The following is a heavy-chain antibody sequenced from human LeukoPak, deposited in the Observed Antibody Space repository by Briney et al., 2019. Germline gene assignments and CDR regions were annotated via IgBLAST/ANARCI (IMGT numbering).Heavy chain of an antibody. Sequence: PSETLSLTCDVYGGFFSGYYWNWIRQPPGKALEWIGGVDRTESANYNPSLKSRVAISVDMSKNQFSLKLSSVTAADTGVYYCARGLKYYTTSGRLGYWGQGTLVTVSS. CDR3: ARGLKYYTTSGRLGY. V-gene: IGHV4-34*01. CDR2: VDRTESA. J-gene: IGHJ4*02. D-gene: IGHD3-22*01. CDR1: GGFFSGYY.